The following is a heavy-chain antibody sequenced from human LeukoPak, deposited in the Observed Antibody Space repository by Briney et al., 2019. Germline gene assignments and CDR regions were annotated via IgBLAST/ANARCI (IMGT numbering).Heavy chain of an antibody. V-gene: IGHV1-69*01. CDR2: IIPIFGTA. D-gene: IGHD2-15*01. CDR1: GGTFSSYA. Sequence: SVKVSCKASGGTFSSYAISWVRQAPGQGLEWMGGIIPIFGTANYAQKFQGRVTITADESTSTAYMELSSLRSEDTAVYYCARGFRSRYCSGGSCFRSLDYWGQGTLVTVSS. CDR3: ARGFRSRYCSGGSCFRSLDY. J-gene: IGHJ4*02.